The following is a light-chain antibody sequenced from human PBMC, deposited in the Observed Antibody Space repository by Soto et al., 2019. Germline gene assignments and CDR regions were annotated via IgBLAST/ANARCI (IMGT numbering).Light chain of an antibody. V-gene: IGLV2-8*01. CDR3: SSYAGSNNFV. J-gene: IGLJ1*01. CDR2: EVT. Sequence: QSVLTQPPSASGSPGQSVTISCTGTSSDVGGYSYVSWYQQHPGKAPKLMIYEVTKRPSGVPDRFPASKSGNTASLTVSGLQAEDEADYYCSSYAGSNNFVFGTGTKVTVL. CDR1: SSDVGGYSY.